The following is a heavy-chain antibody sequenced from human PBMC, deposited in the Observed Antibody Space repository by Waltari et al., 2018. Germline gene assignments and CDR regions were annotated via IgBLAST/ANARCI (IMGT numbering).Heavy chain of an antibody. CDR3: ARMSGIRSKSAYYFDR. J-gene: IGHJ4*02. CDR1: AEVFRSYA. D-gene: IGHD3-10*01. Sequence: QAELMQSASEVKKPGSSVKVSCEASAEVFRSYAIGWVRQAPGQGLGGVGRIMPLLGRTEKGQKFLDRVTLSADPVARTVLLGMGGLTSEDTAVFFCARMSGIRSKSAYYFDRWGQGTLVTVSS. CDR2: IMPLLGRT. V-gene: IGHV1-69*09.